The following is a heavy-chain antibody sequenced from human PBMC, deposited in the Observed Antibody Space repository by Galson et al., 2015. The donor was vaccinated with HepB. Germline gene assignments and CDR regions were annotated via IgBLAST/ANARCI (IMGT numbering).Heavy chain of an antibody. Sequence: CAISGDSVSSNSAAWNWIRQSPSRGLEWLGRTYYRSKWYNDYAVSVKSRITINPDTSKNQFSLQLNSVTPEDTAVYYCARGYCSGGSCLPYYFDYWGQGTLVTVSS. D-gene: IGHD2-15*01. CDR1: GDSVSSNSAA. CDR2: TYYRSKWYN. CDR3: ARGYCSGGSCLPYYFDY. V-gene: IGHV6-1*01. J-gene: IGHJ4*02.